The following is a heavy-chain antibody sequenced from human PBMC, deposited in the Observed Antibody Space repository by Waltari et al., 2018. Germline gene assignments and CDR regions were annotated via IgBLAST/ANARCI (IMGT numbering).Heavy chain of an antibody. CDR3: ATYIGASVGTAAFDV. CDR1: GVSITSNRHY. V-gene: IGHV4-39*01. CDR2: VSYSGTT. Sequence: QLQLQESGPRLVRPSETLSLICRVSGVSITSNRHYWAWIRQSPGQGLEWSGTVSYSGTTYISPSLQSLVSVSRATSKNRVSLILGSVTAADMAVYYCATYIGASVGTAAFDVWGQGTMVTVSS. J-gene: IGHJ3*01. D-gene: IGHD5-12*01.